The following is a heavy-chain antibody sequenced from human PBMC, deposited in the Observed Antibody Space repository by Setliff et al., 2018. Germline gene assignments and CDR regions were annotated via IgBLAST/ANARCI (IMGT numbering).Heavy chain of an antibody. J-gene: IGHJ4*02. V-gene: IGHV3-48*03. Sequence: GGSLRLSCAASGFTFSSYEMNWVRQAPEKGLEWVSYISSSGITIYYADSVKGRFTISRDNAKNSLYLQMNSLRAEDTAVYSCARARGYSYGPFDYWGQGTLVTVSS. CDR3: ARARGYSYGPFDY. D-gene: IGHD5-18*01. CDR1: GFTFSSYE. CDR2: ISSSGITI.